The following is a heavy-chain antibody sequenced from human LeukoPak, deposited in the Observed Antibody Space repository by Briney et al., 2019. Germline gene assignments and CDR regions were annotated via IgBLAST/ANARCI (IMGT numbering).Heavy chain of an antibody. CDR1: GFTFSSYA. J-gene: IGHJ4*02. V-gene: IGHV3-30-3*01. CDR2: ISYDGSNK. CDR3: ARALTVWSGYLAYYFDY. Sequence: GGSLRLSCAASGFTFSSYAMHWVRQAPGKGLEWVAVISYDGSNKYYADSVKGRFTISRDNSKNTLYLQMNSLRAEDTAVYYCARALTVWSGYLAYYFDYWGQGTLVTVSS. D-gene: IGHD3-3*01.